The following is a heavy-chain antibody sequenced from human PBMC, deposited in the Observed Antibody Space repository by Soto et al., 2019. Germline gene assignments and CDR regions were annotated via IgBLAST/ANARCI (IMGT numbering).Heavy chain of an antibody. Sequence: QVQLVQSGAEVKKRGASVKVSYKASGYTFTSYAMHWVRQAPGQRLEWMGWINAGNGNTKYSQKFQGRVTITRDTSASTAYMELSSLRSEDTAVYYCTRGGWFGELWTNWGQGTLVTVSS. D-gene: IGHD3-10*01. V-gene: IGHV1-3*01. CDR2: INAGNGNT. CDR3: TRGGWFGELWTN. J-gene: IGHJ4*02. CDR1: GYTFTSYA.